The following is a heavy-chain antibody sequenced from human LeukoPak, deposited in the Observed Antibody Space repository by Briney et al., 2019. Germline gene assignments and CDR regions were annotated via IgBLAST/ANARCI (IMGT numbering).Heavy chain of an antibody. CDR2: INPGNGVT. J-gene: IGHJ4*02. V-gene: IGHV1-2*02. CDR1: GHTFTNYY. CDR3: ARDKSGSSGWYSYFDY. D-gene: IGHD6-19*01. Sequence: ASVKVSCKASGHTFTNYYINWVRQAPGQGLEWLGWINPGNGVTIYAQKFQGRVTMTRDTSISTAYMELSRLRSDDTAVYYCARDKSGSSGWYSYFDYWGQGTLVTVSS.